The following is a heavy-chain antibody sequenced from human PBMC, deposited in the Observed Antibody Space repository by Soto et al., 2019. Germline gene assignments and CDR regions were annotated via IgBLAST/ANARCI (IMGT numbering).Heavy chain of an antibody. V-gene: IGHV6-1*01. J-gene: IGHJ4*02. CDR1: GDSFSSKRAA. D-gene: IGHD3-10*01. CDR2: TYYRSRWYN. CDR3: PSALSPTRFGVDRGVLFDS. Sequence: PSPTLSLTCAISGDSFSSKRAALNWIRQSPSRGLEWLGRTYYRSRWYNDYAVSVKSRITIDPDTSKNQFSLQLNSVTPEDTPVYYSPSALSPTRFGVDRGVLFDSWGRGTVVSVAS.